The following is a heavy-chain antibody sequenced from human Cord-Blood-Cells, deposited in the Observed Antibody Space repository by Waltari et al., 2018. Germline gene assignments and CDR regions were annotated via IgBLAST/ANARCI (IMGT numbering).Heavy chain of an antibody. CDR2: IYYSGST. J-gene: IGHJ4*02. CDR1: GGSISSSSYY. V-gene: IGHV4-39*01. CDR3: ASRPKLWFGELPQAGY. Sequence: QLQLQESGPGRVKPSETLSLTCTVYGGSISSSSYYWGWTRQPPGKGVEWVGRIYYSGSTYYNPSLKSRVTISVDTSKNQFSLKLSSVTAADTAVYYCASRPKLWFGELPQAGYWGQGTLVTVSS. D-gene: IGHD3-10*01.